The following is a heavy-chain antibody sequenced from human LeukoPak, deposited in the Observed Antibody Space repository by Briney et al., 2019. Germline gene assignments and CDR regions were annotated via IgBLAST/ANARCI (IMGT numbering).Heavy chain of an antibody. D-gene: IGHD1-1*01. V-gene: IGHV1-18*01. Sequence: ASVKVSCKVSGFVFTGYGFTWVRQAPGQGLEWMGWISANDGKTHYSERHQGRVTMSTDTVTSTAYMELRSLRSDDTAVYYCARELHVERDDYWGQGTLVTVSS. CDR3: ARELHVERDDY. J-gene: IGHJ4*02. CDR1: GFVFTGYG. CDR2: ISANDGKT.